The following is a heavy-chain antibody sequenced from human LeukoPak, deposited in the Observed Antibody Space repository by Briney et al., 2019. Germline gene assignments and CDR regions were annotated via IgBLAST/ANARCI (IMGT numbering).Heavy chain of an antibody. J-gene: IGHJ4*02. D-gene: IGHD5-24*01. CDR2: IYYSGST. CDR3: ARLGDAYNLLLDY. V-gene: IGHV4-39*01. Sequence: SETLSLTCTVSGGTISSSNYYWAWIPQPPGKGLEGIGSIYYSGSTYYIPSLKSRVTISVDTSKNQFSLKLTSVTAADTALYYCARLGDAYNLLLDYWGQGTLVTVSS. CDR1: GGTISSSNYY.